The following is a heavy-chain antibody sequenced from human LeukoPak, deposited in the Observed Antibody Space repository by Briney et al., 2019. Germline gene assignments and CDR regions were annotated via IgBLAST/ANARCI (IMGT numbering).Heavy chain of an antibody. Sequence: GGSLRLSCAASGFTFSSYAMHWVRQAPGKGLEWVAVISYDGSNKYYADSVKGRFTISRDNSKNTLYLQMNSLRAEDTAVYYCARARVGYDSEGLDYWGQGTLVTVSS. CDR2: ISYDGSNK. CDR1: GFTFSSYA. CDR3: ARARVGYDSEGLDY. J-gene: IGHJ4*02. V-gene: IGHV3-30*04. D-gene: IGHD5-12*01.